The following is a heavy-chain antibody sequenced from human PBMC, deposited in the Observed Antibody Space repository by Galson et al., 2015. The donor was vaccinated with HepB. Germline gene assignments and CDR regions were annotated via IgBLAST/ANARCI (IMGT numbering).Heavy chain of an antibody. Sequence: SVKVSCKASGYTFTSYGVNWVRQARRQGLEWMGWISGYNGDTSYAQKLQGRITMTTETSTNTAYLDLRSLTSDDTAVYYCARDGVGGDYWGQGTLVTVSS. V-gene: IGHV1-18*04. J-gene: IGHJ4*02. D-gene: IGHD3-16*01. CDR1: GYTFTSYG. CDR2: ISGYNGDT. CDR3: ARDGVGGDY.